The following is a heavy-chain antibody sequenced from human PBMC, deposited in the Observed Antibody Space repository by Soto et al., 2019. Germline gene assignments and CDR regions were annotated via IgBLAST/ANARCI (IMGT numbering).Heavy chain of an antibody. CDR3: VKNSGWFNT. CDR2: IDGSGGIT. Sequence: QLLQSGGGLVQPGGSLTLSCAASGFTLGTIDMSWVRQAPGEGLEWVSTIDGSGGITYYADSVKGRFTISRDNSRNTVYLQMNSLRGDDTALYYCVKNSGWFNTWGQGALVTVSS. D-gene: IGHD3-10*01. J-gene: IGHJ5*02. V-gene: IGHV3-23*01. CDR1: GFTLGTID.